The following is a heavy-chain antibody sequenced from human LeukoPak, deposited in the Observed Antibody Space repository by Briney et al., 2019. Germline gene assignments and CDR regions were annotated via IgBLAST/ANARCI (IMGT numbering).Heavy chain of an antibody. CDR1: GGSFSGYY. CDR3: ARGTTVTNHHYYYYMDV. V-gene: IGHV4-34*01. Sequence: SETLSLTCAVYGGSFSGYYWSWIRQPPGKGLEWIGEINHSGSTNYNPSLKSRVTISVDTSKNQFSLKLSSVTAADTAVYYCARGTTVTNHHYYYYMDVWGKGTTVTVSS. J-gene: IGHJ6*03. D-gene: IGHD4-11*01. CDR2: INHSGST.